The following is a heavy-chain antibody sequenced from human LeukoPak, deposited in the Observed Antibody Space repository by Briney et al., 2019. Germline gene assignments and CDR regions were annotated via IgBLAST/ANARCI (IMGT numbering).Heavy chain of an antibody. V-gene: IGHV3-30-3*01. Sequence: GGSLRLSCAASGFTFSNYAMHWVRQAPGKGLEWVAIISYDGNDKYYTDSVKGRFTISRDKSKNTLYLQMNSLRAEDTAVYYCARDRDTAMGLWGQGTLVTISS. D-gene: IGHD5-18*01. CDR3: ARDRDTAMGL. CDR1: GFTFSNYA. J-gene: IGHJ4*02. CDR2: ISYDGNDK.